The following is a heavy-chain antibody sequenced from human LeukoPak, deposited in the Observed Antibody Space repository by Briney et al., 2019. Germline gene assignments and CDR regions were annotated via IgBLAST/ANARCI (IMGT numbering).Heavy chain of an antibody. J-gene: IGHJ4*02. V-gene: IGHV1-18*01. CDR3: ARFTVYRGVDY. CDR1: GYTFTSYG. D-gene: IGHD3-9*01. Sequence: ASVKVSCKASGYTFTSYGISWLRRAPGQGLEWMGWISAYNGNTNYAQKLQGRVTMTTDTSTSTAYMELRSLRSDDTAVYYCARFTVYRGVDYWGQGTLVTVSS. CDR2: ISAYNGNT.